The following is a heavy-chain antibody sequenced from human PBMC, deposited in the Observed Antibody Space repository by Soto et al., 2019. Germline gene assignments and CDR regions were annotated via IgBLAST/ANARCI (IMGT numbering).Heavy chain of an antibody. J-gene: IGHJ3*02. V-gene: IGHV1-69*13. CDR3: ASKTTVTTAGAFDI. Sequence: SVKVSCKASGGTFSSYAISWVRQAPGQGLEWMGGIIPIFGTANYAQKFQGRVTITADESTSTAYMELSSLRSEDTAVYYCASKTTVTTAGAFDIWGQGTMVTVSS. CDR2: IIPIFGTA. CDR1: GGTFSSYA. D-gene: IGHD4-17*01.